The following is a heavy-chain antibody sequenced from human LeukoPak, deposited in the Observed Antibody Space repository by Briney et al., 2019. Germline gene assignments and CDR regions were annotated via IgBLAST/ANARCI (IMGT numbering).Heavy chain of an antibody. V-gene: IGHV3-33*06. D-gene: IGHD1-26*01. CDR3: AKEYSGSYYVGWFDP. Sequence: PVRSLRLSCAASGFTFSSYGMHWVRQAPGKGLEWVAVIWYDGSNKYYADSVKGRFTISRDNSKNTLYLQMNSLRAEDTAVYYCAKEYSGSYYVGWFDPWGQGTLATVSS. CDR1: GFTFSSYG. CDR2: IWYDGSNK. J-gene: IGHJ5*02.